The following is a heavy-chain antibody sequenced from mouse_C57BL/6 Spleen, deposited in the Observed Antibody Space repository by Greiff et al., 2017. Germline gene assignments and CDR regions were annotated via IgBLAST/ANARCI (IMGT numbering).Heavy chain of an antibody. CDR1: GYSFTGYY. CDR3: ARGTTVVATDWYFDV. CDR2: INPSTGGT. J-gene: IGHJ1*03. V-gene: IGHV1-42*01. Sequence: EVQLVESGPELVKPGASVKISCKASGYSFTGYYMNWVKQSPEKSLEWIGEINPSTGGTTYNQKFKAKATLTVDKSSSTAYMQLKSLTSEDSAVYYCARGTTVVATDWYFDVWGTGTTVTVSS. D-gene: IGHD1-1*01.